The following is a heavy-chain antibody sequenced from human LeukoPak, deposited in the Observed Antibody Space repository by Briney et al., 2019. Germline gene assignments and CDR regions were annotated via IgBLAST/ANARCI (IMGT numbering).Heavy chain of an antibody. Sequence: GGFLRLSCAASGFTFSSYGKHWVRQAPGKGLEWVAFIRYDGSNKYYADSVKGRFTISRDNSKNTLYLQMNSLRAEDTAVYYCVRPCSSTSCYYFDYWGQGTLVTVSS. CDR3: VRPCSSTSCYYFDY. D-gene: IGHD2-2*01. V-gene: IGHV3-30*02. J-gene: IGHJ4*02. CDR2: IRYDGSNK. CDR1: GFTFSSYG.